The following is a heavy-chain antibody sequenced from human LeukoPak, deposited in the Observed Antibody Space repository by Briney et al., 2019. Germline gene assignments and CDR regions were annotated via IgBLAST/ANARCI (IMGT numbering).Heavy chain of an antibody. V-gene: IGHV4-34*12. J-gene: IGHJ3*02. D-gene: IGHD3-10*01. CDR2: IIHGGST. CDR1: GGSFSGYY. Sequence: SETLSLTCAVNGGSFSGYYWSWIRQPPGKGLEWIGEIIHGGSTNYNPSLKSRVTISVDTSKNQFFMKLTSVTAADTTVYYCARLSSGSYHAFDIWGQGTMVTVSS. CDR3: ARLSSGSYHAFDI.